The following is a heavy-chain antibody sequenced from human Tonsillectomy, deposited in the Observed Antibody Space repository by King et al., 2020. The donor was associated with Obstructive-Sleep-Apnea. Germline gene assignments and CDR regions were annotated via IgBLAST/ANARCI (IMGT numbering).Heavy chain of an antibody. CDR2: IWYDGNNK. J-gene: IGHJ4*02. Sequence: VQLVESGGGVVQHGRSLRLSCAASGFTFSSYGMHWVRQAPGKGLEWVGVIWYDGNNKYYADSVKGRFTISRDNSKNTLYLQINSLRAEDTAVYYCARDGDVWYGISDHWGQGTLVTVSS. D-gene: IGHD3-10*01. CDR1: GFTFSSYG. CDR3: ARDGDVWYGISDH. V-gene: IGHV3-33*01.